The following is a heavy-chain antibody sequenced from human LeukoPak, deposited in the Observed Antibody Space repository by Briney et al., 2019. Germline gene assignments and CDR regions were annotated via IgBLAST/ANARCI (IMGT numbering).Heavy chain of an antibody. CDR2: IYHSGST. J-gene: IGHJ4*02. V-gene: IGHV4-30-2*01. Sequence: SETLSLTCTVSGGSISSGGYYWSWIRQPPGKGLKWIVYIYHSGSTYYNPSLKSRVTISVDRSKNQFSLKLSSVTAADTAVYYCARAYYYGSGRYPLGYWGQGTLVTVSS. CDR1: GGSISSGGYY. CDR3: ARAYYYGSGRYPLGY. D-gene: IGHD3-10*01.